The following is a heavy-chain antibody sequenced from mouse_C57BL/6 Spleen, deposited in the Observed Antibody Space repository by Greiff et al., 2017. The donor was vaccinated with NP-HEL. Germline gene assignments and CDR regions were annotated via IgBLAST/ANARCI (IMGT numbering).Heavy chain of an antibody. V-gene: IGHV5-4*03. CDR1: GFTFSSYA. CDR2: ISDGGSYT. Sequence: EVKLMESGGCLVKPGGSLKLSCAASGFTFSSYAMSWVRQTPEKRLEWVATISDGGSYTYYPDNVKGRFTISRDNAKNNLYLQMSHLKSEDTAMYYCATVVAESFAYWGQGTLVTVSA. CDR3: ATVVAESFAY. J-gene: IGHJ3*01. D-gene: IGHD1-1*01.